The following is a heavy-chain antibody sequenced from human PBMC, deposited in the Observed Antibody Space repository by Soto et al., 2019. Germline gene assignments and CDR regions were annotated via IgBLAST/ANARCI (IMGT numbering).Heavy chain of an antibody. Sequence: EVQLLESGGGLVQPGGALRRSCAASGFTFSSYAMSWVRQAPGKGLEWVSAISGSGGSTYYADSVKGRFTISRDNSKNTLYLQMNSLRAEDTAVYYCAKDPGYSHGYYYYYYIDVWGKGTTVTVSS. J-gene: IGHJ6*03. D-gene: IGHD5-18*01. V-gene: IGHV3-23*01. CDR3: AKDPGYSHGYYYYYYIDV. CDR1: GFTFSSYA. CDR2: ISGSGGST.